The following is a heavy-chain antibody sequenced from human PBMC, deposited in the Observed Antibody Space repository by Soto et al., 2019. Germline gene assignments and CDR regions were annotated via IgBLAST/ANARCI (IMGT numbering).Heavy chain of an antibody. CDR3: AGSRRGVVSYGMDV. CDR2: MNPNSGNT. V-gene: IGHV1-8*01. J-gene: IGHJ6*02. CDR1: GYTFTSYD. D-gene: IGHD2-15*01. Sequence: GASVKVSCKASGYTFTSYDINWVRQATGQGLEWMGWMNPNSGNTGYAQKFQGRVTMTRNTSISTAYMELSSLRSEDTAVYYCAGSRRGVVSYGMDVWGQGTTVTVSS.